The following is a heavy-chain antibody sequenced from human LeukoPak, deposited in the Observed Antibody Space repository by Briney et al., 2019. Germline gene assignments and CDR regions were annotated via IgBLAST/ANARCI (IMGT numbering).Heavy chain of an antibody. CDR3: ARGEDYYDSSGSADVFDT. CDR1: GGTFRNYA. Sequence: ASVKVSCKASGGTFRNYAMSWVRQAPGQGLEWIGRIIPIFGTPNYAQIFQGRVTITADESTSTTYLELTSLTSEDTAVYYCARGEDYYDSSGSADVFDTWGQGTMVIVSS. V-gene: IGHV1-69*13. D-gene: IGHD3-22*01. J-gene: IGHJ3*02. CDR2: IIPIFGTP.